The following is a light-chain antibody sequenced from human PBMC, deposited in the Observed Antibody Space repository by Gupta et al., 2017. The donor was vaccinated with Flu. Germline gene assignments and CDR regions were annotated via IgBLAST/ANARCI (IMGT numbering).Light chain of an antibody. CDR2: GAS. CDR3: QQYNSWPLT. V-gene: IGKV3-15*01. CDR1: QSVSSD. J-gene: IGKJ4*01. Sequence: EIVMTQSPATLSVSPGERATLSCRASQSVSSDLAWYQQKRGQPPRLLIYGASARATGTPARFSGSGSGTEFSLTISSLQSEDFFIYYCQQYNSWPLTFGRGTKVEIK.